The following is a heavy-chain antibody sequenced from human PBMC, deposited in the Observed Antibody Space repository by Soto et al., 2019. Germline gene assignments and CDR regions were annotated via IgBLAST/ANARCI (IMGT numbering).Heavy chain of an antibody. V-gene: IGHV4-34*01. D-gene: IGHD6-19*01. J-gene: IGHJ4*02. Sequence: SETLSLTCAVYGGSFSGYYWSWIRQPPGKGLEWIGEINHSGSTNYNPSLKSRVTISVDTSKNQFSLKLSSVTAADTAVYYCARGWVAVAGTLDYWGQGTLVTVSS. CDR3: ARGWVAVAGTLDY. CDR2: INHSGST. CDR1: GGSFSGYY.